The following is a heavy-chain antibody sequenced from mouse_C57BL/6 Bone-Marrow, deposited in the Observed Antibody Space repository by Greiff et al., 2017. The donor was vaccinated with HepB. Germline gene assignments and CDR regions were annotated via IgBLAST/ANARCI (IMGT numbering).Heavy chain of an antibody. CDR3: ARYQLLYAMDY. CDR2: ISDGGSYT. CDR1: GFTFSSYA. V-gene: IGHV5-4*03. J-gene: IGHJ4*01. Sequence: EVNLVESGGGLVKPGGSLKLSCAASGFTFSSYAMSWVRQTLEKRLEWVATISDGGSYTYYPDNVKGRFTIARDNAKNNLYLQMSHLMSEDTAMYYCARYQLLYAMDYWGQGTSVTVSS.